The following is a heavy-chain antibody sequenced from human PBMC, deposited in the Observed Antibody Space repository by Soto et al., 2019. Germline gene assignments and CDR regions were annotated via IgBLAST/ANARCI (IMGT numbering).Heavy chain of an antibody. V-gene: IGHV1-69*13. Sequence: SVKVSCKASGGTFSSYAISWVRQAPGQGLEWMGGIIPIFGTANYAQKFQGRVTITADESTSTAYMELSSLRSEDTAVYYCAGYGDYGNWFDLWGQGTLVTVSS. D-gene: IGHD4-17*01. CDR1: GGTFSSYA. CDR2: IIPIFGTA. J-gene: IGHJ5*02. CDR3: AGYGDYGNWFDL.